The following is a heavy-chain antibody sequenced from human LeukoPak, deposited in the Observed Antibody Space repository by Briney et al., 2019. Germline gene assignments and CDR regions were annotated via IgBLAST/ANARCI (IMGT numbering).Heavy chain of an antibody. CDR3: ARAPRDGYNHAFDI. Sequence: SQTLSLTCAISGDSVSSNSAAWNWIRQSPSRGLEWPGRTYYRSKWYNDYAVSVKSRITINPDTSKNQFSLQLNSVTPEDTAVYYCARAPRDGYNHAFDIWGQGTMVTVSS. D-gene: IGHD5-24*01. CDR1: GDSVSSNSAA. V-gene: IGHV6-1*01. CDR2: TYYRSKWYN. J-gene: IGHJ3*02.